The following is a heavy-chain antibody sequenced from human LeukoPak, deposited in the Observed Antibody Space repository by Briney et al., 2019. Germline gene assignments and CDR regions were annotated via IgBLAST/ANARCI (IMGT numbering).Heavy chain of an antibody. Sequence: ASVKVSCKASGYTFTRYYIHWVRQAPGQGLEWMGVINPSGGSTTHAWKFQGRVTMTRDTSTSTVYMDLSSLRSEDTAVYYCARDLVGSSSGWGQGTLVTVSS. CDR2: INPSGGST. D-gene: IGHD6-6*01. CDR1: GYTFTRYY. CDR3: ARDLVGSSSG. V-gene: IGHV1-46*01. J-gene: IGHJ4*02.